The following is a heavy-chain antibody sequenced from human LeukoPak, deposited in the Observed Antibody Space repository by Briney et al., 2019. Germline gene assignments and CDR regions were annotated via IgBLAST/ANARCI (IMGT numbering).Heavy chain of an antibody. J-gene: IGHJ6*03. Sequence: SQTLSLTCTVSGGSISSGGYYWSWIRQPPGKGLEWIGSIYHSGSTNYNPSLKSRVTMSVDTSKNQFSLKLSSVTAADTAVYYCAREITVTTPGDPLYYYYMDVWGKGTTVTVSS. CDR1: GGSISSGGYY. CDR2: IYHSGST. V-gene: IGHV4-30-2*01. CDR3: AREITVTTPGDPLYYYYMDV. D-gene: IGHD4-11*01.